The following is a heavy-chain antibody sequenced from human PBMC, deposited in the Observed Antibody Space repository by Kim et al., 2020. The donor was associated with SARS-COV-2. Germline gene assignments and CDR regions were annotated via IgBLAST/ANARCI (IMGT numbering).Heavy chain of an antibody. CDR2: IYTSGST. V-gene: IGHV4-61*02. CDR1: GGSISSGSYY. Sequence: SETLSLTCTVSGGSISSGSYYWSWIRQPAGKGLEWIGRIYTSGSTNYNPSLKSRVTISVDTSKNQFSLKLSSVTAADTAVYYCARVAAYDSSGYYREVNWFDPWGQGTLVTVSS. J-gene: IGHJ5*02. D-gene: IGHD3-22*01. CDR3: ARVAAYDSSGYYREVNWFDP.